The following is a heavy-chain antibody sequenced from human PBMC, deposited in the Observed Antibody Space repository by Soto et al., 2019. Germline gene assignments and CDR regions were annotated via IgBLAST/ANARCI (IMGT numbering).Heavy chain of an antibody. CDR3: TRGVPYSYAMDV. V-gene: IGHV3-74*01. J-gene: IGHJ6*02. Sequence: EVQLVESGGGLVQPGGSLGLSCAASGFTFSTYWIHWVRQGPGKGLVWLSRIRCDGATNDYADSAKGRFTVSRDNAKNREYVEMTLLRAKDTAGDDCTRGVPYSYAMDVWGQGTTFSVSS. D-gene: IGHD3-16*01. CDR2: IRCDGATN. CDR1: GFTFSTYW.